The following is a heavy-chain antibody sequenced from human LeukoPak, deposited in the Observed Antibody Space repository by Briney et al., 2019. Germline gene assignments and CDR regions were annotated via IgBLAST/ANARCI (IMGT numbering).Heavy chain of an antibody. CDR2: INQDGSEK. J-gene: IGHJ4*02. CDR1: GFTFSSSW. V-gene: IGHV3-7*01. Sequence: GGSLRLSCAASGFTFSSSWMSWVRQAPGKGLEWVANINQDGSEKYYVDSVKGRFTISRDNAKNSLYLQMNSLRAEDTAMYYCARLKRGGTSIRGADYWGQGTLVTVSS. CDR3: ARLKRGGTSIRGADY. D-gene: IGHD1-1*01.